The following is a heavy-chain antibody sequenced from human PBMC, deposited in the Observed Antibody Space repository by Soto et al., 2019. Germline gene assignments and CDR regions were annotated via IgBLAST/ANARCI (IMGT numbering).Heavy chain of an antibody. CDR2: MNPNSGNT. CDR3: ARECENYDILTGYYYYYMDV. CDR1: GYTFTSYD. J-gene: IGHJ6*03. Sequence: ASVKVSCKASGYTFTSYDINWVRRATGQGLEWMGWMNPNSGNTGYAQKFQGRVTMTRNTSISTAYMELSSLRSEDTAVYYCARECENYDILTGYYYYYMDVWGKGTTVTVSS. D-gene: IGHD3-9*01. V-gene: IGHV1-8*01.